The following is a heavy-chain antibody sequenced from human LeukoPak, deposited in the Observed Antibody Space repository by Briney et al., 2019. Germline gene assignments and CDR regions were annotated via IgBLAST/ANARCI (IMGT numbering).Heavy chain of an antibody. Sequence: GGSLRLSCAGSGFTFSSYWMSWVRQAPGKGLGWVANIKQDGSEKYYVDSVKGRFTISRDNSNNVLYLHMNSVRAEDTAVYYCARDRNNYYFDFCGQGTQVTVSS. CDR1: GFTFSSYW. V-gene: IGHV3-7*01. J-gene: IGHJ4*02. CDR3: ARDRNNYYFDF. CDR2: IKQDGSEK. D-gene: IGHD1-20*01.